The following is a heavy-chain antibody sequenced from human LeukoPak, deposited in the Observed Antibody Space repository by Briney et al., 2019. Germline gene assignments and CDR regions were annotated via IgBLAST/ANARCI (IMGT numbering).Heavy chain of an antibody. D-gene: IGHD2-2*01. Sequence: GGSLRLSCTASGFTFGDYAMSWFRQAPGKGLEWVGFIRSKACGGTTEYAASVKGRFTISRDDSKSIAYLQMNSLKTEDTAVYYCTSTIVVPAAKAATPQPPDYRGQGTLVTVSS. CDR2: IRSKACGGTT. CDR1: GFTFGDYA. CDR3: TSTIVVPAAKAATPQPPDY. J-gene: IGHJ4*02. V-gene: IGHV3-49*03.